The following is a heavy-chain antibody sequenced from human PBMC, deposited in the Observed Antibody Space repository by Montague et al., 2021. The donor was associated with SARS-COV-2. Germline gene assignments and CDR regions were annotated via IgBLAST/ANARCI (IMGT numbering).Heavy chain of an antibody. J-gene: IGHJ4*02. D-gene: IGHD6-13*01. Sequence: TLSLTCTVSGGSISSGGYYWSWIRQHPGKGLEWIGYIYYSGSTYYNPSLKSRITISVDTTKNQFSLKPTSETAAATAVYYCASDVGWYSSSWFDYWGQGTLVTVSS. CDR1: GGSISSGGYY. V-gene: IGHV4-31*03. CDR2: IYYSGST. CDR3: ASDVGWYSSSWFDY.